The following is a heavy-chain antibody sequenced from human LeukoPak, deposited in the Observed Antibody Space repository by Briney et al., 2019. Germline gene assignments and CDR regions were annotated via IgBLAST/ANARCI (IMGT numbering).Heavy chain of an antibody. D-gene: IGHD3-10*01. CDR1: GFTFSSYW. CDR2: INSDGSST. Sequence: PGGSLRLSCAASGFTFSSYWMHWVRQAPGKGLVWVSRINSDGSSTNYADSVKGRFTISRDNAKNTLHLQMNSLRAEDTAVCYCARGARGSGTASDYWGQGTLVTVSS. J-gene: IGHJ4*02. V-gene: IGHV3-74*01. CDR3: ARGARGSGTASDY.